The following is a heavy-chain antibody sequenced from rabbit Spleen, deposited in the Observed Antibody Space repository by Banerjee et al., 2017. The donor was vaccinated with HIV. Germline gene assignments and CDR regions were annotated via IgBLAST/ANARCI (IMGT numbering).Heavy chain of an antibody. D-gene: IGHD4-1*01. CDR2: IYGAKGST. V-gene: IGHV1S43*01. Sequence: QEQLVESGGGLVKPGASLTLICTASGFSFNSGYDMSWVRQAPGKGLEWIGIIYGAKGSTDYASWVNGRFTISSDNAQSTVDLKMTSLTAADTATYFCARAIVPWLGLTRLDLWGPGTLVTVS. J-gene: IGHJ3*01. CDR1: GFSFNSGYD. CDR3: ARAIVPWLGLTRLDL.